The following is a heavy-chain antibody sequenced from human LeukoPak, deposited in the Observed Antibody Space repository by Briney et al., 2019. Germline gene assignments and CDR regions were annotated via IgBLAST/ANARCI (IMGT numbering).Heavy chain of an antibody. D-gene: IGHD6-19*01. J-gene: IGHJ4*02. CDR3: AKDRWGAVASFDY. Sequence: PGGSLRLSCAASGFTFSSYWMSWVRQAPGKGLEWVANIKQDGSEKYYVDSVKGRFTIFRDNAKNSLYLQMNSLRAEDTAVYYCAKDRWGAVASFDYWGQGTLVTVSS. V-gene: IGHV3-7*01. CDR1: GFTFSSYW. CDR2: IKQDGSEK.